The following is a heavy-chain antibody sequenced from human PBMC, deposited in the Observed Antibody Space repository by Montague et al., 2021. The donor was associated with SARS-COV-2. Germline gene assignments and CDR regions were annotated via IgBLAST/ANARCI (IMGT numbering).Heavy chain of an antibody. J-gene: IGHJ4*02. CDR1: GYTFTSYD. D-gene: IGHD3-22*01. V-gene: IGHV1-8*01. CDR2: MNPNSGNT. Sequence: SVKVSCKASGYTFTSYDINWVRQATGQGLEWMGWMNPNSGNTGYAQKFQGRVTTTRNTSISTAYMELSSLRSEDTAVYYCARGVRASAVVIVVVITTYYFDYWGQGTLVTVSS. CDR3: ARGVRASAVVIVVVITTYYFDY.